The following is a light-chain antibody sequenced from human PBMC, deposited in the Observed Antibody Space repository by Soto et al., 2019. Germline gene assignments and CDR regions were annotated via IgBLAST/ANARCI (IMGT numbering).Light chain of an antibody. CDR1: SGHSSYA. Sequence: QAVVTQSPSASASLGASGNLTCTLSSGHSSYAIAWHQQQPEKGPRYLMKLNTDGSHSKGDGIPDRFSGSSSGAERYLTISSLQSEDEADYYCQTWGTGIRVFGGGTKVTVL. CDR2: LNTDGSH. V-gene: IGLV4-69*01. CDR3: QTWGTGIRV. J-gene: IGLJ3*02.